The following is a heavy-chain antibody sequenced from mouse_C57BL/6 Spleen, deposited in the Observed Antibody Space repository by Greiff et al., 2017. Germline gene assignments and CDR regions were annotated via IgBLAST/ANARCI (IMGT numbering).Heavy chain of an antibody. D-gene: IGHD2-4*01. J-gene: IGHJ4*01. CDR3: ARGEPDYPFAMDY. V-gene: IGHV1-61*01. CDR1: GYTFTSYW. CDR2: IYPSDSET. Sequence: VQLQQPGAELVRPGSSVKLSCKASGYTFTSYWMDWVKQRPGQGLEWIGNIYPSDSETHYNQKFKDKATLTVDKSSSTAYMQLSSLTSEDSAVYDGARGEPDYPFAMDYWGQGTSVTVSS.